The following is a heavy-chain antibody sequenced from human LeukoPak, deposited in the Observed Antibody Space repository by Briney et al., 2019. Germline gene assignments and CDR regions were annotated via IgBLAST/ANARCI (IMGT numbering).Heavy chain of an antibody. CDR3: ARDGGLWYSSSWPDY. CDR2: ISSSSSTI. V-gene: IGHV3-48*01. CDR1: GFTFSSYS. J-gene: IGHJ4*02. Sequence: GGSLRLSCAASGFTFSSYSMNWVRQAPGKGLEWVSYISSSSSTIYYADSVKGRFTISRDNAKNSLYLQMNSLRAEDTAVYYCARDGGLWYSSSWPDYWGRGTLVTVSS. D-gene: IGHD6-13*01.